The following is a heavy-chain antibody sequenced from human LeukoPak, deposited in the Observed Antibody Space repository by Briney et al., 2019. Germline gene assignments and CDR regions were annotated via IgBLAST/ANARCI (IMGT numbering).Heavy chain of an antibody. CDR3: ATGRWNSSSWGDY. CDR1: GGTFISYA. CDR2: ILPIFRTA. D-gene: IGHD6-13*01. Sequence: SVKVSCKASGGTFISYAISWVRQAPGQGGEWMGRILPIFRTATYAQKFHRSVTITADASTSTAYMELSSLRSEDTAVYYCATGRWNSSSWGDYWGQGTLVTVSS. V-gene: IGHV1-69*01. J-gene: IGHJ4*02.